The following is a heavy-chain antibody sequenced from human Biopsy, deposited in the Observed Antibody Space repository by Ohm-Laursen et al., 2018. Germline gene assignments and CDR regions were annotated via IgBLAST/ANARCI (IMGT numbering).Heavy chain of an antibody. V-gene: IGHV4-4*07. CDR2: IYTSRSP. J-gene: IGHJ3*02. CDR3: ARGTGRYYVYGAFDI. CDR1: GDSINNYY. Sequence: GTLSLTCTVSGDSINNYYWSWIRQPAGKGLEWIGRIYTSRSPNYNLSLESRVTMSVDTSKNQFSLNLRSVTASDTAVYYCARGTGRYYVYGAFDIWGQGTVVTVSS. D-gene: IGHD1-26*01.